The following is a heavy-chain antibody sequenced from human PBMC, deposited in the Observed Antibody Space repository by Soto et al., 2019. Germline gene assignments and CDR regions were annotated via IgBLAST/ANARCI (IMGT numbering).Heavy chain of an antibody. Sequence: HPGGSLRLSCAASGFTFSSYAMSWVRQAPGKGLEWVSAISGSGGSTYYADSVKGRFTISGDNSKNTLYLQMNSLRAEDTAVYYCAINMGYSSSWTQGGWFDPWGQGTLVTVSS. J-gene: IGHJ5*02. V-gene: IGHV3-23*01. D-gene: IGHD6-13*01. CDR2: ISGSGGST. CDR3: AINMGYSSSWTQGGWFDP. CDR1: GFTFSSYA.